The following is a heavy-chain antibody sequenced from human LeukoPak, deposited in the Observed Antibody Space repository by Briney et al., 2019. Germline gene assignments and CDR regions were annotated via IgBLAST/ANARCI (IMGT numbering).Heavy chain of an antibody. Sequence: GGSLRLSCAASGFIFSSYAMHWVRQAPGKGLEYVSAISSNGGSTYYANSVKGRFTISRDNSKNTLYLQMGSLRAEDMAVYYCARRTVTTLGNWFDPWGQGTLVTVSS. CDR1: GFIFSSYA. CDR2: ISSNGGST. D-gene: IGHD4-17*01. V-gene: IGHV3-64*01. J-gene: IGHJ5*02. CDR3: ARRTVTTLGNWFDP.